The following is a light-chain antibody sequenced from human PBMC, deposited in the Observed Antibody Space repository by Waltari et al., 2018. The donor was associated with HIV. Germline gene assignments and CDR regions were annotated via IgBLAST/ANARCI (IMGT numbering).Light chain of an antibody. CDR3: CSCPRSGIRYV. CDR1: SSNDGSDDV. V-gene: IGLV2-23*02. J-gene: IGLJ1*01. Sequence: QSALTQPASVSGSPGQSITLSCTGTSSNDGSDDVASWYHKHPGEAPKLIIYEVTKRPSGVSNRFSGSKSGNTASLTISGLQADDEADYYCCSCPRSGIRYVFGTGTKVTVL. CDR2: EVT.